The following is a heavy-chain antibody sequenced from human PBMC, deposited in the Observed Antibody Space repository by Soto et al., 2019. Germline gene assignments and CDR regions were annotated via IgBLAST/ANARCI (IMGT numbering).Heavy chain of an antibody. CDR2: IWYDGSNK. V-gene: IGHV3-33*06. CDR1: GFTFSSYG. D-gene: IGHD1-26*01. Sequence: SLRLSCAASGFTFSSYGMHWVRQAPGKGLEWVAVIWYDGSNKYYADSVKGRFTISRDNSKNTLYLQMNSLRAEDTAVYYCAKEDVGGYYYSGLWGRGTLVTVSS. CDR3: AKEDVGGYYYSGL. J-gene: IGHJ4*02.